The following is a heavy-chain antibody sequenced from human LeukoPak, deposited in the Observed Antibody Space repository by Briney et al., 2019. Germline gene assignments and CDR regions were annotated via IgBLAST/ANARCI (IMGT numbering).Heavy chain of an antibody. V-gene: IGHV3-7*01. CDR3: ARFIHYYDSSGYWN. Sequence: GGSLRLSCAASGFTFSSYWMSWVRQAPGKGLEWVANIKQDGSEKDYVDSVKGRFTISRDNAKNSLYLQMNSLRAEDTAVYYCARFIHYYDSSGYWNWGQGTLVTVSS. CDR2: IKQDGSEK. J-gene: IGHJ4*02. D-gene: IGHD3-22*01. CDR1: GFTFSSYW.